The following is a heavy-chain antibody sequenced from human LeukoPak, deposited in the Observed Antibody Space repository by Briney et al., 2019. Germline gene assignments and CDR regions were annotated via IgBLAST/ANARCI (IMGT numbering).Heavy chain of an antibody. CDR3: ARVNLKYYDILTGYYPYYFDY. V-gene: IGHV1-18*01. J-gene: IGHJ4*02. CDR1: GYTFTSYG. Sequence: ASVKVSCKASGYTFTSYGISWVRQAPGQGLEWMGWISAYNGNTNYAQKLQGRVTMTTDTSTSTAYMELRSLRSDDTAVYYCARVNLKYYDILTGYYPYYFDYWGQGTLVTVSS. D-gene: IGHD3-9*01. CDR2: ISAYNGNT.